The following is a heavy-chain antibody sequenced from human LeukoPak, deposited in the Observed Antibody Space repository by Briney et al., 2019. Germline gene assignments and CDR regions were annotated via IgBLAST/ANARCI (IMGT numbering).Heavy chain of an antibody. CDR1: GFTFSSYS. V-gene: IGHV3-48*01. Sequence: GGSLRLSCAASGFTFSSYSMNWVRQAPGKGLEWVSSISSSGSTIYYADSVRGRFTISRDNAKNSLYLQMNSLRAEDTGVYYCAKDRPTVVTRRHYFDYWGQGILVTVSS. D-gene: IGHD4-23*01. CDR3: AKDRPTVVTRRHYFDY. CDR2: ISSSGSTI. J-gene: IGHJ4*02.